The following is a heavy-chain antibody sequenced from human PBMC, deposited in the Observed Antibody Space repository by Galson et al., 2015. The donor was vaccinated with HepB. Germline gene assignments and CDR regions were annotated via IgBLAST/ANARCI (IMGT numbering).Heavy chain of an antibody. CDR1: GYTFTSYG. CDR3: ARDYDSRGYYLYYYYGMDV. J-gene: IGHJ6*02. Sequence: SVKVSCKASGYTFTSYGISWVRQAPGQGLEWMGWISAYTGNTNYAQKLQGRVTMTTDTSTSTVYMELRSLRSDDTAVYYCARDYDSRGYYLYYYYGMDVWGQGTTVTVSS. CDR2: ISAYTGNT. V-gene: IGHV1-18*01. D-gene: IGHD3-22*01.